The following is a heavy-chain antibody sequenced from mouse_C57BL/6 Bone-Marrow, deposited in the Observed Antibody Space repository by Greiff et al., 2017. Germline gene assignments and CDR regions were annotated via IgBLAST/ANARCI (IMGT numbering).Heavy chain of an antibody. Sequence: QVQLQQSGAELVRPGTSVKMSCKASGYTFTNYWIGWAKQRPGHGLEWIGDLYPGGGYTNYNEKFKGKDTLTADKSSSTAYMQFSSLTSEDSAIYYCARSGDGYYFYWYFDVWGTGTTVTVTS. CDR2: LYPGGGYT. CDR3: ARSGDGYYFYWYFDV. D-gene: IGHD2-3*01. CDR1: GYTFTNYW. V-gene: IGHV1-63*01. J-gene: IGHJ1*03.